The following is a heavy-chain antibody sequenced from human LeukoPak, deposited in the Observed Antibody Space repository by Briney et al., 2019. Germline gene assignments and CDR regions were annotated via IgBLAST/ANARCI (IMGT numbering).Heavy chain of an antibody. J-gene: IGHJ4*02. CDR3: ARDGAVGRGLFDC. D-gene: IGHD3-10*01. Sequence: PGGSLRLSCAASGFTFSSYSMNWVRQAPGKGLEWVSSISSSSSYIYYADSVKGRFTISRDNAKNSLYLQMNSLRAEDTAVYYCARDGAVGRGLFDCWGQGTLVTVSS. V-gene: IGHV3-21*01. CDR2: ISSSSSYI. CDR1: GFTFSSYS.